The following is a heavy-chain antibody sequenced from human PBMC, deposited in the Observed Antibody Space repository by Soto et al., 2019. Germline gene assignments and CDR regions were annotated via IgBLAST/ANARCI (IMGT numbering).Heavy chain of an antibody. CDR2: TYYRSKWYN. Sequence: SQTLSLTGASSGDRVSRNSAAWNWIRQSPSRGLEWLGRTYYRSKWYNDYAVSVKSRITINPDTSKNQFSLQLNSVTPEDTAVYYCARVVYYDSSGHDAFDIWGQGTMVTVSS. CDR1: GDRVSRNSAA. J-gene: IGHJ3*02. CDR3: ARVVYYDSSGHDAFDI. V-gene: IGHV6-1*01. D-gene: IGHD3-22*01.